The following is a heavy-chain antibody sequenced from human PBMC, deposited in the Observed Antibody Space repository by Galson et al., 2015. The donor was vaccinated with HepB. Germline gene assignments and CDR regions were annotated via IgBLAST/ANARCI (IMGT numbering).Heavy chain of an antibody. CDR1: GGTFSSYA. CDR3: ARVGLGYCSSTSCSSPY. V-gene: IGHV1-69*01. J-gene: IGHJ4*02. Sequence: CKASGGTFSSYAISWVRQAPGQGLEWMGGIIPIFGTANYAQKFQGRVTITADESTSTAYMELSSLRSEDTAVYYCARVGLGYCSSTSCSSPYWGQGTLVTVSS. CDR2: IIPIFGTA. D-gene: IGHD2-2*01.